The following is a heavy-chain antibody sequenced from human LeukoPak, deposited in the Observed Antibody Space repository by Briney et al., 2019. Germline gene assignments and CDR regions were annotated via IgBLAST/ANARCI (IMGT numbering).Heavy chain of an antibody. CDR3: ARAGYSIPTFDY. V-gene: IGHV4-4*09. Sequence: SETLSLTCTVSGGSISSYYWSWIRQPPGKGLEWIGYIYTSGSTNYNPSLKSRVTISVDTSKNQFSLKLSSVTAADTAVYYCARAGYSIPTFDYWGQGTLVTVSS. CDR2: IYTSGST. J-gene: IGHJ4*02. CDR1: GGSISSYY. D-gene: IGHD4-11*01.